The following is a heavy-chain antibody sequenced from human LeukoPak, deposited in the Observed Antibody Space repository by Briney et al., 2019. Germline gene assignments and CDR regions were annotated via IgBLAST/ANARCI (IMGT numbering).Heavy chain of an antibody. D-gene: IGHD4-17*01. CDR1: GGSFSGHY. V-gene: IGHV4-34*01. CDR2: INHRGSI. J-gene: IGHJ4*02. Sequence: SETLSLTCAVYGGSFSGHYWSWIRQPPGKGLEWIGEINHRGSINYNSSLKSRVTISVDTSKNQFSLKLSSVTAADTAVYYCARVLYGDYTFDYWGQGTLVTVSS. CDR3: ARVLYGDYTFDY.